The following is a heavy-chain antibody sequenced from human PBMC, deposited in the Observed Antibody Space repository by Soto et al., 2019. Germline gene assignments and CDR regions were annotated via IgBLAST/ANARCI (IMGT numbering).Heavy chain of an antibody. J-gene: IGHJ4*02. CDR3: ARDGQLVINYFDY. V-gene: IGHV3-7*01. Sequence: PGGSLRLSCAASGFTFSSYWMSWVRQAPGKGLEWVANIKQDGSEKYYVDSVKGRFTISRDNAKNSLYLQMNSLRAEDTAVYYCARDGQLVINYFDYRGQGTLVTVSS. CDR2: IKQDGSEK. CDR1: GFTFSSYW. D-gene: IGHD6-13*01.